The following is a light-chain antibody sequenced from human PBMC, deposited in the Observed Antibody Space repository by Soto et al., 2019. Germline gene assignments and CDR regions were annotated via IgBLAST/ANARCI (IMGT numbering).Light chain of an antibody. V-gene: IGKV3-11*01. J-gene: IGKJ2*01. CDR2: DAS. CDR1: QSVDSY. CDR3: QQRSNWPPYT. Sequence: EIVLTQSPATLSLSPGERATLSCRASQSVDSYLAWYQQKPGQAPRLLIYDASNRAAGIPARFSGSGSGTDFTLTISSLEPEDFAVYYCQQRSNWPPYTFDQGTKLEIK.